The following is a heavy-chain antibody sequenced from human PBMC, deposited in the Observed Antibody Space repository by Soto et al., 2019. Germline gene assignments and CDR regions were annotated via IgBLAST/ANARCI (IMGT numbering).Heavy chain of an antibody. CDR2: IYSNGEP. J-gene: IGHJ4*02. Sequence: PGGSLRLSCEASGVIVSENYMNWLRQAPGKGLEWVSVIYSNGEPFYADSVKGRFTISRDTSKNTLYLQMNDLRAEDTAFYFCARRLGYCNAGNCYEVRFDYWGQGALVTVSS. CDR3: ARRLGYCNAGNCYEVRFDY. D-gene: IGHD2-15*01. CDR1: GVIVSENY. V-gene: IGHV3-66*04.